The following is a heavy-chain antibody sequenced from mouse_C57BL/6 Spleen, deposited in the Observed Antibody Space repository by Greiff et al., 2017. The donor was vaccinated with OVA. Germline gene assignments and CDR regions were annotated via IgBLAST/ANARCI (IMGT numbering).Heavy chain of an antibody. V-gene: IGHV3-6*01. Sequence: ESGPGLVKPSQSLSLTCSVTGYSITSGYYWNWIRQLPGNKLEWMGYISYDGSNNYNPSLKNRISITRDTSNNHFFLKWKSLTTSETATYYCARGDYYGSPDYWGQGTTLTVSS. J-gene: IGHJ2*01. D-gene: IGHD1-1*01. CDR3: ARGDYYGSPDY. CDR2: ISYDGSN. CDR1: GYSITSGYY.